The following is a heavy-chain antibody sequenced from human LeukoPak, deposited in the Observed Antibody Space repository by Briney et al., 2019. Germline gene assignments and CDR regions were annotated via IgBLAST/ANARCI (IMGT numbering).Heavy chain of an antibody. D-gene: IGHD3-3*01. CDR2: MNPNSGNT. V-gene: IGHV1-8*01. CDR1: GYTFTSYD. Sequence: ASVKVSCKASGYTFTSYDINWVRQAPGQGLEWMGWMNPNSGNTGYAQKFQGRVTMTRNTSISTAYMELSSLRSEDTAVYFCARVLTADFWSGYFEPAANFDYWGQGTLVTVPS. CDR3: ARVLTADFWSGYFEPAANFDY. J-gene: IGHJ4*02.